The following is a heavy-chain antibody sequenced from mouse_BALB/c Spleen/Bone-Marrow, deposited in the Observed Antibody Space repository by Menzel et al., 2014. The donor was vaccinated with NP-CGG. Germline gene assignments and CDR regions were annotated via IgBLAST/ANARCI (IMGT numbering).Heavy chain of an antibody. CDR1: GYTFTSYY. CDR2: IYPGNVNT. CDR3: ARWGNYGDYAMDY. Sequence: QVQLQQSGPELVKPGASVRISCKASGYTFTSYYIHWVKRRPGQGLEWIGWIYPGNVNTKYNEKFKGKATLTADKSSSTAYMQLSSLTSEDSAVYFCARWGNYGDYAMDYWGQGTSVTVSS. D-gene: IGHD2-1*01. V-gene: IGHV1S56*01. J-gene: IGHJ4*01.